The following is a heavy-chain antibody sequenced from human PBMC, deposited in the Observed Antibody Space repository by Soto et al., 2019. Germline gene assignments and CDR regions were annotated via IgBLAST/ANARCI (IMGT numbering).Heavy chain of an antibody. CDR2: ISWNSGSI. J-gene: IGHJ6*03. Sequence: EVQLVESGGGLVQPGRSLRLSCAASGFTFDDYAMHWVRQAPGKGLEWVSGISWNSGSIGYADSVKGRFTISRDNAKNSLYLQMNSLRAEDTALYYCAKDHLANYYYYMDVWGKGTTVTVSS. CDR3: AKDHLANYYYYMDV. CDR1: GFTFDDYA. V-gene: IGHV3-9*01.